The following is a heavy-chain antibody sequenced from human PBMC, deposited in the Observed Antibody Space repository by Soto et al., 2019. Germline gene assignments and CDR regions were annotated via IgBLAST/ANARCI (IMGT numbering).Heavy chain of an antibody. CDR1: GFSLKTNGMR. V-gene: IGHV2-70*04. D-gene: IGHD4-17*01. Sequence: SGPTLVNPTQTLTLTCTFSGFSLKTNGMRVSWIRQPPGRALEWLARIDYDDDKLYSTSLKTRLSISKDTSKNQVVLTMTSMDPGDTATYFCAPAGDYVLLTFDHCGPGSLVTIAS. CDR2: IDYDDDK. J-gene: IGHJ4*02. CDR3: APAGDYVLLTFDH.